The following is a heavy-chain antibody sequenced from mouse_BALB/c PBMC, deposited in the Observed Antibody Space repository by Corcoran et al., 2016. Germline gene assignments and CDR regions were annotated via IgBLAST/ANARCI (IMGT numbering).Heavy chain of an antibody. Sequence: EVQLQQSGPELVKPGASVKMSCKASGYTFTSYVMHWVKQKPGQGLEWIGYINPYNDGTKYNEKFKGKATLTSDKSSSTAYMELSSLTTEDSAVYYCFNSWFAYWGQGTLVTVSA. CDR2: INPYNDGT. V-gene: IGHV1S136*01. D-gene: IGHD1-3*01. J-gene: IGHJ3*01. CDR1: GYTFTSYV. CDR3: FNSWFAY.